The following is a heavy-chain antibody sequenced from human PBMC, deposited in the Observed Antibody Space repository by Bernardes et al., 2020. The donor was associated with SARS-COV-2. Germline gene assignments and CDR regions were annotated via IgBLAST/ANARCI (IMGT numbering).Heavy chain of an antibody. CDR1: GFTSSSYG. CDR2: IWYDGSNK. CDR3: ARDQERGITIFGADYGMDV. V-gene: IGHV3-33*01. D-gene: IGHD3-3*01. Sequence: RRSRRPSCAASGFTSSSYGMHGVRQAPGKGLEWVAVIWYDGSNKYYADSVKGRFTISRDNSKNTLYLQMNSLRAEDTAVYYCARDQERGITIFGADYGMDVWGQGTMVTVSS. J-gene: IGHJ6*02.